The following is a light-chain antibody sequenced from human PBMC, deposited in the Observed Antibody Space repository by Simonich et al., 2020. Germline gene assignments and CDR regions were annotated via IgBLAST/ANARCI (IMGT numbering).Light chain of an antibody. CDR2: MNN. Sequence: QSVLTQPPSASGTPGQRVTISCSGSSSNIGSNDVYWDQHLPGTAPNLLIYMNNQRPSGVPERFSGSKSGTSASLAISGLRSEDEADYYCAAWDDSLSGYWVFGGGTKLTVL. V-gene: IGLV1-47*01. J-gene: IGLJ3*02. CDR1: SSNIGSND. CDR3: AAWDDSLSGYWV.